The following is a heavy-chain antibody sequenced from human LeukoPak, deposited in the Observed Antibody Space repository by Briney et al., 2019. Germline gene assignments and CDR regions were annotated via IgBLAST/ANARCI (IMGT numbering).Heavy chain of an antibody. CDR1: GYAFTSYG. CDR2: ISAYNGNT. D-gene: IGHD5-18*01. CDR3: ARDEDTAMVSEDY. J-gene: IGHJ4*02. Sequence: ASVKVSCKASGYAFTSYGISWVRQAPGQGLEWMGWISAYNGNTNYAQKLQGRVTMTTDTSTSTAYMELSSLRSEDTAVYYCARDEDTAMVSEDYWGQGTLVTVSS. V-gene: IGHV1-18*01.